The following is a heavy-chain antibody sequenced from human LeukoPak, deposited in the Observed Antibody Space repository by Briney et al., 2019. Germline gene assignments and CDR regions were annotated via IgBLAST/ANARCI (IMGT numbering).Heavy chain of an antibody. CDR3: ARYDGYDLRY. V-gene: IGHV3-7*04. D-gene: IGHD5-12*01. J-gene: IGHJ4*02. CDR2: INEGGSDK. Sequence: PGGSLRLSCAASGCTFSNYWMSWVRQAPGKGLEWVAKINEGGSDKHYVDSVKGRFTISRDNAKNSLYLEMNGLRAEDSAVYYCARYDGYDLRYWGQGTLVTVSS. CDR1: GCTFSNYW.